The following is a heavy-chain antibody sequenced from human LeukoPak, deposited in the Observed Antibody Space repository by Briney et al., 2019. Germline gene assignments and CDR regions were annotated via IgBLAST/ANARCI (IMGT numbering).Heavy chain of an antibody. Sequence: GGSLRLSCAASGITLSTYWMSWVRQAPGKGLEWVSAISPTGAGTYYADSVKGLFTISRDNSKNTLYLQMNSLRAEDTAVYYCAKYTERAFDIWGRGTMVTVSS. CDR2: ISPTGAGT. CDR1: GITLSTYW. D-gene: IGHD2-2*02. CDR3: AKYTERAFDI. V-gene: IGHV3-23*01. J-gene: IGHJ3*02.